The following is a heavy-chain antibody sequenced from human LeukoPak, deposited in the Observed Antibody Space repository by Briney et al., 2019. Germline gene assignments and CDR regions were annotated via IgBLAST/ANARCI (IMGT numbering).Heavy chain of an antibody. CDR2: IIPIFGTA. J-gene: IGHJ6*03. D-gene: IGHD3-3*01. CDR1: GGTFSSYA. CDR3: ATQYDFWSGYYTGINYYYMDV. Sequence: SVKVSCKASGGTFSSYAISWVRQAPGRGLEWMGRIIPIFGTANYAQKFQGRVTITTDESTSTAYMELSSLRSEDTAVYYCATQYDFWSGYYTGINYYYMDVWGKGTTVTVSS. V-gene: IGHV1-69*05.